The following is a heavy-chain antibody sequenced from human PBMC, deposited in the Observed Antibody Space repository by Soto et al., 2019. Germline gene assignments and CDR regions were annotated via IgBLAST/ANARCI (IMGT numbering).Heavy chain of an antibody. CDR3: AIVVKGYCSSTSCYDVDY. V-gene: IGHV3-23*01. CDR1: GFTFSSYA. D-gene: IGHD2-2*01. J-gene: IGHJ4*02. Sequence: GGSLRLSCAASGFTFSSYAMSWVRQAPGKGLEWVSAISGSGGSTYYADSVKGRFTISRDNSKNTLYLQMNSLRAEDTAVYYCAIVVKGYCSSTSCYDVDYSGQGTLVTVSS. CDR2: ISGSGGST.